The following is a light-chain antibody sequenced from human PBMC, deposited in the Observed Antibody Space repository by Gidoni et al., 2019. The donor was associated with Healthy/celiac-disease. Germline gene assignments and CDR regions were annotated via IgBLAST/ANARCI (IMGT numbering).Light chain of an antibody. CDR3: QQSYSTPRT. Sequence: DIQMTQYPSSLSASVVDRVTITCRASQSISSYLNWYQQKPGKAPKLLIYAASSLQSGVPSRFSGSGSGTDFTPTISSLQPEDFATYYCQQSYSTPRTFGQGTKLEIK. CDR1: QSISSY. CDR2: AAS. V-gene: IGKV1-39*01. J-gene: IGKJ2*01.